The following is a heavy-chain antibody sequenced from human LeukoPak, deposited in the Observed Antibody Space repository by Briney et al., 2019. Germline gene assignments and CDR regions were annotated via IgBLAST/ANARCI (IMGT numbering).Heavy chain of an antibody. V-gene: IGHV3-23*01. Sequence: GGSLRLSCAASGFTFSSYAMSWVRQAPGKGLEWVSAISGSGGSTYYADSVEGRFTISRDNSKNTLYRQMNSLRAEDTAVYYCANVRWGSGSDYWGQGTLVTVSS. CDR1: GFTFSSYA. D-gene: IGHD5-12*01. CDR2: ISGSGGST. CDR3: ANVRWGSGSDY. J-gene: IGHJ4*02.